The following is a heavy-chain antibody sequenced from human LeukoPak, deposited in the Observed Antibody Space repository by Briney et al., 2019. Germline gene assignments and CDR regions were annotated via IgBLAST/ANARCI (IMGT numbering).Heavy chain of an antibody. J-gene: IGHJ4*02. Sequence: GRSLRLSCAASGFTFSSYAMHWVRQAPGKGLEWVAVISYDGSNKYYADSVKGRFTISRDNSKNTLYLQMNSLRAEDTAVYYCARDLSSSLPDYWGQGTLVTVSS. V-gene: IGHV3-30-3*01. CDR2: ISYDGSNK. CDR1: GFTFSSYA. D-gene: IGHD6-6*01. CDR3: ARDLSSSLPDY.